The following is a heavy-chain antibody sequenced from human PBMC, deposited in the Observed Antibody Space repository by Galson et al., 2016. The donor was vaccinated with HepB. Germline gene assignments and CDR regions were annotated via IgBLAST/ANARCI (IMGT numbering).Heavy chain of an antibody. Sequence: SLRLSCAASGLTLSNYAMHWVRQAPGKGLEWVAVMSHDGSNKYYADSVKGRFTISRDNSKKTLNLQMNSLRPEDTAFYYCARGDYGGYGLDVWGQGTTVTVSS. D-gene: IGHD4-23*01. V-gene: IGHV3-30*04. J-gene: IGHJ6*02. CDR3: ARGDYGGYGLDV. CDR1: GLTLSNYA. CDR2: MSHDGSNK.